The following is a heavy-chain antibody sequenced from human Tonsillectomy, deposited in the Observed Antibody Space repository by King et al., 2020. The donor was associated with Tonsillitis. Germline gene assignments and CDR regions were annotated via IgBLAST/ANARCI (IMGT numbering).Heavy chain of an antibody. D-gene: IGHD3-10*01. CDR1: GYTFTSYD. CDR2: LNPKSGTT. Sequence: QLVQSGAEVKKPGASVKVSCRASGYTFTSYDINWVRQATGQGLEWVGWLNPKSGTTDFEQKFQGRVTMTGNTSISTAYIELSTLRSEDTAVYYCAKGLGVNVVRGAETNDNWGQGTLVTVSS. V-gene: IGHV1-8*01. J-gene: IGHJ4*02. CDR3: AKGLGVNVVRGAETNDN.